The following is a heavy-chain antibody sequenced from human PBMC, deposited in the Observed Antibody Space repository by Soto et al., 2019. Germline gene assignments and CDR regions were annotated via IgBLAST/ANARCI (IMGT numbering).Heavy chain of an antibody. Sequence: GGALRLSCAPSGFTFRSYSMNWGRQAPGKGLEWVSYIRSSSSTIYYADSVKGRFTISRDNAKNSLYLQMTSLRAEDTAVYYCARDHLVTIFGVVTQYVDYWGQGTLVTVSS. CDR1: GFTFRSYS. V-gene: IGHV3-48*01. J-gene: IGHJ4*02. D-gene: IGHD3-3*01. CDR2: IRSSSSTI. CDR3: ARDHLVTIFGVVTQYVDY.